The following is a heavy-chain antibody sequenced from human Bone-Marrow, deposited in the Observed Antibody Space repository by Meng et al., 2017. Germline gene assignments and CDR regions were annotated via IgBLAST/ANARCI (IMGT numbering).Heavy chain of an antibody. D-gene: IGHD3-10*01. Sequence: GESLKISCAASGFTFSSYWMSWVRQAPGKGLEWVANIKQDGSEKYYVDSVKGRFTISRDNDKNSLYLQMNSLRAEDTAVYYCARDRWFGGSYSDYWGQGTLVTVSS. CDR3: ARDRWFGGSYSDY. CDR1: GFTFSSYW. J-gene: IGHJ4*02. CDR2: IKQDGSEK. V-gene: IGHV3-7*01.